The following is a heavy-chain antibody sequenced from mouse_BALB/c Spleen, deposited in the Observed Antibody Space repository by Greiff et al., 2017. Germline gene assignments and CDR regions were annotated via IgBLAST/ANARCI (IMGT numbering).Heavy chain of an antibody. V-gene: IGHV5-6-5*01. J-gene: IGHJ4*01. CDR1: GFTFSSYA. CDR2: ISSGGST. Sequence: EVKLEESGGGLVKPGGSLKLSCAASGFTFSSYAMSWVRQTPEKRLEWVASISSGGSTYYPDSVKGRFTISRDNARNILYLQMSSLRSEDTAMYYCARGDGNYAMDYWGQGTSATVSS. CDR3: ARGDGNYAMDY. D-gene: IGHD2-1*01.